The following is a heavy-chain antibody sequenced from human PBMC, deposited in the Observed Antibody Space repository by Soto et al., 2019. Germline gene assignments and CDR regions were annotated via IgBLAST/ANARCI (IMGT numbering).Heavy chain of an antibody. CDR3: ARQRTSVVTQAYFGV. V-gene: IGHV4-39*01. Sequence: SETLSLTCTVTGDSISSRSYYWGWIRQPPGKGLEWIGSIYYSGSTYNNPSLRSRVSMSIDTSKDQFSLKLKSVTAADTALYFCARQRTSVVTQAYFGVWGPGSLVTVSS. D-gene: IGHD2-21*02. CDR1: GDSISSRSYY. CDR2: IYYSGST. J-gene: IGHJ4*02.